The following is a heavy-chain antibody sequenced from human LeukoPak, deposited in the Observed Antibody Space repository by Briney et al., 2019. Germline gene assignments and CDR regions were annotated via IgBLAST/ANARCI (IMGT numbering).Heavy chain of an antibody. J-gene: IGHJ5*02. D-gene: IGHD1-26*01. Sequence: GASVKVSCKASGYTFTSYGISWVRQAPGHGLEWLGWMSAYNGNTNYAEELQGRVTMTTDTSTSTAYMELRSLRSDDTAVYYCARDDKSGSWSWFAPWGQGTLVTVSS. V-gene: IGHV1-18*01. CDR3: ARDDKSGSWSWFAP. CDR2: MSAYNGNT. CDR1: GYTFTSYG.